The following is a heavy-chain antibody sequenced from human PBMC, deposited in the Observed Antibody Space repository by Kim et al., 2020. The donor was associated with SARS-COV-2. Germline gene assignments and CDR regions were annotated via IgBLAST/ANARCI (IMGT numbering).Heavy chain of an antibody. V-gene: IGHV3-48*03. D-gene: IGHD3-16*01. J-gene: IGHJ6*02. CDR1: GFSFSGYE. CDR2: INGGGDRI. Sequence: GGSMRLSCAASGFSFSGYEMNWVRQAPGRGLEWVSYINGGGDRIYYADSVKGRFTISRANAKYYLYLQMNSLRAEDTAVYYCERDWGWGGKDVWGHG. CDR3: ERDWGWGGKDV.